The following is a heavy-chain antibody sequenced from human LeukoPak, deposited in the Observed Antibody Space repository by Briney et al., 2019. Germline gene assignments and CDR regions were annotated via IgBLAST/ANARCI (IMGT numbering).Heavy chain of an antibody. J-gene: IGHJ4*02. CDR1: GGSISSYY. CDR3: AREVPYYYGSGSYYV. D-gene: IGHD3-10*01. CDR2: IYYSGST. V-gene: IGHV4-59*01. Sequence: SETLSLTCTVSGGSISSYYWSWIRQPPGKGLEWIGYIYYSGSTNYNPSLKSRVTISVDTSKNQFSLKLSSVTAADTAVYYCAREVPYYYGSGSYYVWGQGTLVTVSS.